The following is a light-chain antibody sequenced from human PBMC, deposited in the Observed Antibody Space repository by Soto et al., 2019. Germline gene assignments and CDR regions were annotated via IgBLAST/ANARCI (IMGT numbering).Light chain of an antibody. CDR1: QSVRNRY. V-gene: IGKV3-20*01. J-gene: IGKJ1*01. CDR3: RQYGSYPRK. CDR2: GAS. Sequence: EIVLTQSPGTLSLSPGERATLSCRASQSVRNRYSAWYQQKPGQAPRLLIYGASSRATGIPDRFSGSGSETDFTLTISRLEPEDFAVYYCRQYGSYPRKFGQGTKVDI.